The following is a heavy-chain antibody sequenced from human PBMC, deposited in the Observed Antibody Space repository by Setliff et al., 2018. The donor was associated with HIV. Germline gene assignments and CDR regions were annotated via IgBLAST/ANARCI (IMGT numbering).Heavy chain of an antibody. D-gene: IGHD3-22*01. J-gene: IGHJ4*02. CDR1: SDSLSSHY. CDR2: IYINGIT. Sequence: PSETLSLTCTVSSDSLSSHYWSWIRQPPGKGLEWVGHIYINGITNYSPSLESRVTISVDTSKKQFSLKVNSVTAADTAVYYCASDVSYYDISGYYLADFWGQGTLVTVSS. CDR3: ASDVSYYDISGYYLADF. V-gene: IGHV4-4*08.